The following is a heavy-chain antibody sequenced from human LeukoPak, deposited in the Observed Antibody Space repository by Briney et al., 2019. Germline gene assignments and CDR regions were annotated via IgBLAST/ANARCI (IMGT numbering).Heavy chain of an antibody. Sequence: PSETLSLTCTVSGGSISSYYWSWIRQPPGKGLEWIGYVYYSGSTNYNPSLKSRVTISVDTSKNQFSLKLSSVTAADTAVYYCASEMATNLFDYWGQGTMVTVSS. J-gene: IGHJ4*02. CDR2: VYYSGST. D-gene: IGHD5-24*01. CDR3: ASEMATNLFDY. CDR1: GGSISSYY. V-gene: IGHV4-59*01.